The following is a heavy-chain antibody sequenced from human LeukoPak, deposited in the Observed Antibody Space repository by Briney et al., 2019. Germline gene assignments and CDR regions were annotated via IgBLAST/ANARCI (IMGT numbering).Heavy chain of an antibody. J-gene: IGHJ2*01. CDR1: GYTFTSYD. CDR3: ASLIQNVYYGSEGAGYFDL. D-gene: IGHD3-10*01. V-gene: IGHV1-8*01. CDR2: MNPNSGKT. Sequence: ASVKVSCKASGYTFTSYDIHWVRQATGQGLEWMGWMNPNSGKTGYAQRFQGRDTMTRNTSITTAYMELSSLRSEDTAMYYCASLIQNVYYGSEGAGYFDLWGRGTLVTVSS.